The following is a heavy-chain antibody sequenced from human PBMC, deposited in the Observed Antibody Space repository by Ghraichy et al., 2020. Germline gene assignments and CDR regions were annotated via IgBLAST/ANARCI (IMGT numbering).Heavy chain of an antibody. CDR2: ITGSGTNT. Sequence: GALRLSCAASGFTFINYGMTWVRQAPGKGLEWVSTITGSGTNTYYADSVKGRFTISRDNSKNTLNLQMNSLRAEDTASYYCARLRGPKIPAAEDFWGQGTLGTVSS. J-gene: IGHJ4*02. D-gene: IGHD6-13*01. CDR1: GFTFINYG. CDR3: ARLRGPKIPAAEDF. V-gene: IGHV3-23*01.